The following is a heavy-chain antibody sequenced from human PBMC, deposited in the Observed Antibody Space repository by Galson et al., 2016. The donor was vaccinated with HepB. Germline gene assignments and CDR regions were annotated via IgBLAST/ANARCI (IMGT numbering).Heavy chain of an antibody. Sequence: SETLSLTCTVSGYSISTDYYWSWFRQSPGKGLEWIGEINHSGSTYFNPSLKSRVTISVDTSKNQFSLKLNSVTAADTAVYYCARVWGWGDYYFDYWGQGTLVTVSS. V-gene: IGHV4-38-2*02. CDR2: INHSGST. J-gene: IGHJ4*02. CDR1: GYSISTDYY. D-gene: IGHD2-21*02. CDR3: ARVWGWGDYYFDY.